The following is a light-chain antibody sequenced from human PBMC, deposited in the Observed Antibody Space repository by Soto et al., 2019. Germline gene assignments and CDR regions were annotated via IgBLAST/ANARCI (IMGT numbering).Light chain of an antibody. J-gene: IGKJ1*01. Sequence: EIVLTQSPATLSVSPGERAILSCRASQNVSSNLAWYQQKPGHAPRLLIYGASTRATVIPARFSGSGSGTEFTLTINSLQSEDFAVYYCQQYNNWPRTFGQGTKVDIK. CDR2: GAS. CDR3: QQYNNWPRT. CDR1: QNVSSN. V-gene: IGKV3-15*01.